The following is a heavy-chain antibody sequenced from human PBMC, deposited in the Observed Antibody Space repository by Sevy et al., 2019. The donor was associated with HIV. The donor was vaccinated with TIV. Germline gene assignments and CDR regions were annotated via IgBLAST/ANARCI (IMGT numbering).Heavy chain of an antibody. J-gene: IGHJ4*02. CDR1: GFTFSSYW. CDR3: ARAKTRLRYFDWLPSGY. D-gene: IGHD3-9*01. CDR2: IKQDGSEK. V-gene: IGHV3-7*01. Sequence: GESLKISCAASGFTFSSYWMSWVRQAPGKGLEWVANIKQDGSEKYYVDSVKGRFTISRDNAKNSLYLQMNSLRAEETAVYYCARAKTRLRYFDWLPSGYWGQGTLVTVSS.